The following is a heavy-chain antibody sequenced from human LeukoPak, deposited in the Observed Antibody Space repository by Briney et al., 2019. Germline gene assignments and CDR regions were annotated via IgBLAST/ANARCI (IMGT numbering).Heavy chain of an antibody. J-gene: IGHJ3*02. CDR3: ARGGFDWLTSAGAFDI. D-gene: IGHD3-9*01. V-gene: IGHV4-34*01. Sequence: PSETLSLTCAVYGGSFSGYYWSWIRQPPGKGLEWIGEINHSGSTNYNPSLKSRVTISVDTSKNQFSLKLSSVTAADTAVYYCARGGFDWLTSAGAFDIWGQGTMVTVSS. CDR1: GGSFSGYY. CDR2: INHSGST.